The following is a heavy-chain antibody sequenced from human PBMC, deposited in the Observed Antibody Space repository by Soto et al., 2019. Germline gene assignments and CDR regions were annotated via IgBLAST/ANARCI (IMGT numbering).Heavy chain of an antibody. J-gene: IGHJ4*02. CDR1: GGTFSSYA. Sequence: SVKVSCKASGGTFSSYAISWVRQAPGQGLEWMGGIIPIFGTANYAQKFQGRVTITADKSTSTAYMELSSLRSEDTAVYYCARGAVGATFLRFDYWGQGTLVTVSS. D-gene: IGHD1-26*01. CDR3: ARGAVGATFLRFDY. CDR2: IIPIFGTA. V-gene: IGHV1-69*06.